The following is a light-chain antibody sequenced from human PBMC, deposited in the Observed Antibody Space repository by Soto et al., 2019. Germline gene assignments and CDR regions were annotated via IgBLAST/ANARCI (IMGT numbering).Light chain of an antibody. CDR2: DSS. V-gene: IGKV3-11*01. CDR1: QSVDKF. Sequence: ELTQSPATLSLSPGETATLSCRASQSVDKFLAWYQQRPGQPPRLLISDSSNRATGVPVRFSGSGSGTVFTLTIGSLEPEDSAVYYCQQRKNWPPITFGQGTRLEIK. J-gene: IGKJ5*01. CDR3: QQRKNWPPIT.